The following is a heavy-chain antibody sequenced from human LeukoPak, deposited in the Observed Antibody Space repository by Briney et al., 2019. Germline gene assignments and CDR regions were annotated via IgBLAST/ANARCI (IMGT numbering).Heavy chain of an antibody. CDR1: GGSFSGYY. V-gene: IGHV4-34*01. D-gene: IGHD6-19*01. J-gene: IGHJ4*02. CDR3: ARALGTGWSQKE. CDR2: INHSGST. Sequence: SETLSLTCAVYGGSFSGYYWSWIRQPPGKGLEWIGEINHSGSTNYNPSLKSRVTISVDTSKNQFSLKLSSVTAADTAVYYCARALGTGWSQKEWGQGTLVTVSS.